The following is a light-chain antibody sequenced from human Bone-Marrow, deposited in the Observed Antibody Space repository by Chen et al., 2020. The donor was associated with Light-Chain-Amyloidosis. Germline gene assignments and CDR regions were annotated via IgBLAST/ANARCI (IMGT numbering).Light chain of an antibody. V-gene: IGLV2-14*01. CDR1: CRDGGGYNL. Sequence: QSALTKPASVSGSPGQSITISCTGTCRDGGGYNLVSWYQQYPGKAPKLMIDEVSNRPSGGSNRFAGSKSGNTASLTISGLQAEDEADYYCISHTSSGTLWVFGGGTKLTVL. CDR2: EVS. J-gene: IGLJ3*02. CDR3: ISHTSSGTLWV.